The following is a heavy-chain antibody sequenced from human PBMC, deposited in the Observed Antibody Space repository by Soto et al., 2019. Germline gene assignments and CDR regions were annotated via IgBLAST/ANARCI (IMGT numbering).Heavy chain of an antibody. D-gene: IGHD6-13*01. CDR1: GGTFSSYA. V-gene: IGHV1-69*01. CDR3: ARDLRRYSSSWPVLDY. CDR2: IIPIFGTA. J-gene: IGHJ4*02. Sequence: QVQLVQSGAEVKKPGSSVKVSCKASGGTFSSYAISWVRQAPGQGLEWMGGIIPIFGTANYAQKFQGRVTITADESTSTAYMELSSLRSEYTAVYYCARDLRRYSSSWPVLDYWGQGTLVTVSS.